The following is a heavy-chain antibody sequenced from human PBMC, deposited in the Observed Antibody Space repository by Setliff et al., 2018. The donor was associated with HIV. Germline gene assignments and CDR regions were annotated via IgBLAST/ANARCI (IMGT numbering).Heavy chain of an antibody. CDR1: GDTLSIHP. CDR2: ISSNTGNP. V-gene: IGHV7-4-1*02. Sequence: ASVKVSCKTSGDTLSIHPISWVRQVPGQGVEWMGWISSNTGNPTYAQDFTGRFVFSLDTSVNTAYLQITTLKAEDSAVYYCARANIYSDAFDIWGQGTMVTVSS. D-gene: IGHD2-21*01. J-gene: IGHJ3*02. CDR3: ARANIYSDAFDI.